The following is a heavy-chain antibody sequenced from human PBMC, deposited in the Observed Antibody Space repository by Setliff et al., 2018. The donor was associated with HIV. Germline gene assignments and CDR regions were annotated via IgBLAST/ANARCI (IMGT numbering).Heavy chain of an antibody. V-gene: IGHV1-8*01. D-gene: IGHD6-19*01. Sequence: GASVKVSCKASGYSFSSYGVSWVRQAPGQGLEWMGWINPHSGNTDFAQRFQGRITMTRDTSINTVYMDLSRLTSDDTGIYYCARGGALSGFFFPNWLDPWGQGTLVTVSS. CDR3: ARGGALSGFFFPNWLDP. CDR2: INPHSGNT. CDR1: GYSFSSYG. J-gene: IGHJ5*02.